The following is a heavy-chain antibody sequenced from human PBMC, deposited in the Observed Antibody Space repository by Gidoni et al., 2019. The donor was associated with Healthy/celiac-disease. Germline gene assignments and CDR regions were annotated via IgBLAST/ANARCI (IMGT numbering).Heavy chain of an antibody. J-gene: IGHJ4*02. V-gene: IGHV4-59*08. CDR3: ARRRGYCSGGSCYSYFDY. CDR1: GGSISSYY. Sequence: QVQLQESGPGLVKPSETLSLTCTVSGGSISSYYWSWIRQPPGKGLEWIGYIYYSGSTNYNPSLKSRVTISVDTSKNQFSLKLSSVTAADTAVYYCARRRGYCSGGSCYSYFDYWGQGTLVTVSS. CDR2: IYYSGST. D-gene: IGHD2-15*01.